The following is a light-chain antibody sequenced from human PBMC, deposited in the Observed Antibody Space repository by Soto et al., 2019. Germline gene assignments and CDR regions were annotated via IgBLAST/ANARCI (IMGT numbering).Light chain of an antibody. CDR1: QSVTNSR. CDR3: QQYGASPEA. CDR2: GAS. V-gene: IGKV3-20*01. Sequence: EIMLTQSPCTLSLSPGKRSTLSCRTSQSVTNSRLAWYQQKPGQTPRLLIYGASSRATGVPDRFSGSGSGTALTLTISRLEPEDFAVYYCQQYGASPEAFGQGTKVDIK. J-gene: IGKJ1*01.